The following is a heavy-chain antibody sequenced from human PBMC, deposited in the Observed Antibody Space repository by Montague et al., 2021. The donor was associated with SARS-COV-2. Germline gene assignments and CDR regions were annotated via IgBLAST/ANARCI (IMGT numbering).Heavy chain of an antibody. CDR1: GGSFSDYH. D-gene: IGHD1-1*01. J-gene: IGHJ4*02. CDR3: ARGAPGY. V-gene: IGHV4-34*01. CDR2: INHGGST. Sequence: SETLSLTCAVSGGSFSDYHWTWICHSPGEGLDWIGQINHGGSTKYNPSLKSRVTISIDTSKKQFSLKLTSVTAADTAVYYCARGAPGYWGQGNLVTVSS.